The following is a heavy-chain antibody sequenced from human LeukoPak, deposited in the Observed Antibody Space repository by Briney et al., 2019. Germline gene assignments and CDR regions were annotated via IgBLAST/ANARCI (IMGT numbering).Heavy chain of an antibody. CDR3: ARRRYYDYIWGTYRYTQGYDY. CDR1: GGSFSGYY. V-gene: IGHV4-34*01. J-gene: IGHJ4*02. Sequence: SETLSLTCAAYGGSFSGYYWSWIRQPPGKGLEWIGEINHSGSTNYNPSLKSRVIISIDTSKNQFSLKLSSVTAADTAVYYCARRRYYDYIWGTYRYTQGYDYWGQGTPVTVSS. D-gene: IGHD3-16*02. CDR2: INHSGST.